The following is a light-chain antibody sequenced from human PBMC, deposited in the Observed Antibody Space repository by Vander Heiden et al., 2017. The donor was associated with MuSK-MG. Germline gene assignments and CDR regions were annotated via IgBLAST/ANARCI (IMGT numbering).Light chain of an antibody. V-gene: IGKV1-39*01. CDR2: AAS. Sequence: DIQMTQSPSSLSTSVGDRVTISCRASQNISNYLNWYQQKPGKAPKVLIYAASSLQSGVLSRFSGSGSGTDFTLTISSLQPEDFATYYCQQRDSTPLTFGQGTRLXIK. CDR3: QQRDSTPLT. CDR1: QNISNY. J-gene: IGKJ5*01.